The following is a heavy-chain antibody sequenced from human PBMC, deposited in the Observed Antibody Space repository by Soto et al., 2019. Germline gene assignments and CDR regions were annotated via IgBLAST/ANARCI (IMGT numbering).Heavy chain of an antibody. D-gene: IGHD2-15*01. CDR1: GYTFTSYD. J-gene: IGHJ5*02. CDR2: MNPNSGNT. V-gene: IGHV1-8*01. Sequence: ASVKVSCKASGYTFTSYDINWVRQATGQGLEWTGWMNPNSGNTGYAQKFQGRVTMTRNTSISTAYMELSSLRSEDTAVYYCARAPPLGYCSGGSCYSSWFDPWGQGTLVTVSS. CDR3: ARAPPLGYCSGGSCYSSWFDP.